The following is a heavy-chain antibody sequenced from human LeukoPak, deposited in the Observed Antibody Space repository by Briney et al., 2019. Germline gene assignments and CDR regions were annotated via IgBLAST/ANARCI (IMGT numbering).Heavy chain of an antibody. CDR1: GVTFSSYS. CDR3: ARMRSFDY. CDR2: ISYDGSNK. J-gene: IGHJ4*02. Sequence: GGSLRLSCAASGVTFSSYSILLGREAPGKGLEWVAVISYDGSNKYYADSVKGRFTISRDNSKNTLYLQMNSLRAEDTAVYYCARMRSFDYWGQGTLVTVSS. V-gene: IGHV3-30-3*01.